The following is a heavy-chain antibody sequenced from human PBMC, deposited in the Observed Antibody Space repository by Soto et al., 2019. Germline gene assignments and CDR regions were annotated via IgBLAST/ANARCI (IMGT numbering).Heavy chain of an antibody. CDR2: ISSSSSYI. V-gene: IGHV3-21*06. J-gene: IGHJ3*01. CDR1: GFNLRKFN. D-gene: IGHD4-17*01. Sequence: GRCLRLSCERSGFNLRKFNMIWVRQAPGKGREWVSSISSSSSYIYYTDSVKGRFTVSRDNSNNLMCLQMNCLRPEHPAMNYGGSDFRGHYGAWGQGTMVTVSS. CDR3: GSDFRGHYGA.